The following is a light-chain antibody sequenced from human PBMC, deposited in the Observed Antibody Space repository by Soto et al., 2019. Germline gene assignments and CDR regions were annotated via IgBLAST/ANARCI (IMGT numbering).Light chain of an antibody. CDR1: QSVSSSY. Sequence: EIVLTQSPGTLSLSPGERATLSCRASQSVSSSYFAWYQQKPGQAPSLLIYGASSRATGIPDRFCGSGFGRAFSLPISRRQPEDYAVYYCQQYGSSPRYTFGQGTKLEIK. CDR2: GAS. CDR3: QQYGSSPRYT. V-gene: IGKV3-20*01. J-gene: IGKJ2*01.